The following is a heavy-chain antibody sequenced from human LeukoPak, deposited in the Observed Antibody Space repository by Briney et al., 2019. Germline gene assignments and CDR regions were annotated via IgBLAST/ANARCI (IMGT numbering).Heavy chain of an antibody. CDR2: INHSGST. Sequence: SGTLSLTCAVYGGSFSGYYWSWIRQPPGKGLEWIGEINHSGSTNYNPSLKSRVTISVDTSKNQFSLKLSSVTAADTAVYYCARGRFLEWLFSFDYWGQGTLVTVSS. D-gene: IGHD3-3*01. CDR1: GGSFSGYY. J-gene: IGHJ4*02. CDR3: ARGRFLEWLFSFDY. V-gene: IGHV4-34*01.